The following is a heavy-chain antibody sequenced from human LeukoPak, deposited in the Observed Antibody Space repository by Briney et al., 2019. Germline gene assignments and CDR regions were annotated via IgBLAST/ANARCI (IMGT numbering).Heavy chain of an antibody. J-gene: IGHJ3*02. CDR1: GGSISSYY. D-gene: IGHD2-15*01. Sequence: PSETLSLTRTVSGGSISSYYWSWIRQPPGKGLEWIGYIYYSGSTNYNPSLKSRVTISVDSSKNQFSLKLSSVTAADTAVYYCARDSVAVAGDRAFDIWGHGTMVTVSS. CDR3: ARDSVAVAGDRAFDI. CDR2: IYYSGST. V-gene: IGHV4-59*01.